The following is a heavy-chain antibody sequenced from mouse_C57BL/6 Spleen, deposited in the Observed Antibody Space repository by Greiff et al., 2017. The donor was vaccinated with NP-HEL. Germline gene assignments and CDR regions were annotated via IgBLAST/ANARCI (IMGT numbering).Heavy chain of an antibody. CDR3: ATPLYGSGYGYAMDY. J-gene: IGHJ4*01. CDR2: IHPNSGST. V-gene: IGHV1-64*01. Sequence: QVQLQQPGAELVKPGASVKLSCKASGYTFTSYWMHWVKQRPGQGLEWIGMIHPNSGSTNYNEKFKSKATLTVDKSSSTAYMQLSSLTSEDSAVYYCATPLYGSGYGYAMDYWGQGTSVTVSS. CDR1: GYTFTSYW. D-gene: IGHD1-1*01.